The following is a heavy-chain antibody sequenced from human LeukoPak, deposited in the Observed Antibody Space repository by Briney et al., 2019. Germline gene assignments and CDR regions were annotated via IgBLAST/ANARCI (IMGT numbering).Heavy chain of an antibody. V-gene: IGHV1-46*01. CDR1: GYTFTSYY. CDR2: VNPTGGST. J-gene: IGHJ5*02. Sequence: ASVKVSCKASGYTFTSYYMHWVRQAPGQGLEWVGIVNPTGGSTSYAQKFQARVTMTRDTSTSTVYMELSSLRSEDTAVYYCARGLVVPATAGKGIPHWFDPWGQGTRVTVSS. D-gene: IGHD2-21*02. CDR3: ARGLVVPATAGKGIPHWFDP.